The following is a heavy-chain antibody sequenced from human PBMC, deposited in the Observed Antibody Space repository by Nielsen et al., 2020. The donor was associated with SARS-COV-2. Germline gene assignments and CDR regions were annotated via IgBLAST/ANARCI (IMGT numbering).Heavy chain of an antibody. Sequence: WIRQPPGKGLEWVSYISSSSSYTNYADSVKGRFTISRDNAKNSLYLQMNSLRAEDTALYHCARDPFAVGMGGLYYYYGMDVWGQGTTVTVSS. V-gene: IGHV3-11*05. CDR2: ISSSSSYT. D-gene: IGHD3-16*01. CDR3: ARDPFAVGMGGLYYYYGMDV. J-gene: IGHJ6*02.